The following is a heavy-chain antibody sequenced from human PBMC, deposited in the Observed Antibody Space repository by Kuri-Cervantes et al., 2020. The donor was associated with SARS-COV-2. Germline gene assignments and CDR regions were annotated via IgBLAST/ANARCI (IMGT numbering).Heavy chain of an antibody. CDR3: ARGIGIAAAGH. D-gene: IGHD6-25*01. CDR1: GFTFDDYA. J-gene: IGHJ4*02. Sequence: GGSLRLSCAASGFTFDDYAMHWVRQAPGKGLEWVSLISWDGGSTYYADSVKGRFTISRDNAKNTLYLQMNSLRAEDTAVYYCARGIGIAAAGHWGQGTLVTVSS. V-gene: IGHV3-43D*03. CDR2: ISWDGGST.